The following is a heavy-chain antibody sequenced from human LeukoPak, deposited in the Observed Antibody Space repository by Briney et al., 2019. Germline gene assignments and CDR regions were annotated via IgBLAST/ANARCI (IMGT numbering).Heavy chain of an antibody. D-gene: IGHD5-18*01. J-gene: IGHJ4*02. V-gene: IGHV1-69*04. Sequence: GASVKVSCKASGYTFTSYGISWVRQAPGQGLEWMGRIIPILGIANYAQKFQGRVTITADKSTSTAYMELSSLRSEDTAVYYCARVDTAMYFDYWGQGTLVTVSS. CDR1: GYTFTSYG. CDR3: ARVDTAMYFDY. CDR2: IIPILGIA.